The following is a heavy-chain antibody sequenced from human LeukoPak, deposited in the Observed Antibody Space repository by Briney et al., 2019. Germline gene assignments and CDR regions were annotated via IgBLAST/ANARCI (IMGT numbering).Heavy chain of an antibody. D-gene: IGHD3-22*01. Sequence: SETLSLTCTVSGGSISSSSYYWGWIRQPPGKGLEWIGSIYYSGSTYYNPSLKSRVTISVDTSKNQFSLKLSSVTAADTAVYYCARQRILVVVIGFDYWGQGTLVTVSS. CDR1: GGSISSSSYY. V-gene: IGHV4-39*01. CDR3: ARQRILVVVIGFDY. J-gene: IGHJ4*02. CDR2: IYYSGST.